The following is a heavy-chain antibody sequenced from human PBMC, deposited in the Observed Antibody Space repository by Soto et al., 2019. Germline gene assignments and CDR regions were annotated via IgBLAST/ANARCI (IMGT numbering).Heavy chain of an antibody. CDR1: GYTFTSYA. J-gene: IGHJ6*02. D-gene: IGHD3-10*01. CDR3: AGSRITMVPYGMDV. CDR2: INAGNGNT. Sequence: ASVKVSCKASGYTFTSYAMHWVRQAPGQRLEWMGWINAGNGNTKYSQKFQGRVTITRDTSASTAYMELSSLRSEDTAVYYCAGSRITMVPYGMDVWGQGTTVTV. V-gene: IGHV1-3*01.